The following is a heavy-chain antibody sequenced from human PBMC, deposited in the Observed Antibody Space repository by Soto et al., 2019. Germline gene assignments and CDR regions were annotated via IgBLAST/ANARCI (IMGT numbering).Heavy chain of an antibody. CDR3: TTDGYCISTSCYYYYGMDV. CDR1: GFTFSNAW. Sequence: SGGSLRLSCAASGFTFSNAWMNWVRQAPGKGLEWVGRIKSKTDGGTTDYAAPVKGRFTISRDDSKNTLYLQMNSLKTEDTAVYYCTTDGYCISTSCYYYYGMDVWGQGTTVTVSS. D-gene: IGHD2-2*01. J-gene: IGHJ6*02. CDR2: IKSKTDGGTT. V-gene: IGHV3-15*07.